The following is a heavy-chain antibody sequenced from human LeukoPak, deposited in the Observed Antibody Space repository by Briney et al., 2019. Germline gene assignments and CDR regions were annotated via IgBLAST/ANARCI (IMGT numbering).Heavy chain of an antibody. CDR1: GFTFSSYS. Sequence: GGSLRLSCAASGFTFSSYSINWVRQVPGKGLEWVSSISSGSSYIYFADSMKGRFTIPRDNTQNLVYLQMNSLKAEDTAVYFCARAAAAADIPYYLDFWGQGTLVTVSS. CDR3: ARAAAAADIPYYLDF. D-gene: IGHD6-25*01. V-gene: IGHV3-21*06. J-gene: IGHJ4*02. CDR2: ISSGSSYI.